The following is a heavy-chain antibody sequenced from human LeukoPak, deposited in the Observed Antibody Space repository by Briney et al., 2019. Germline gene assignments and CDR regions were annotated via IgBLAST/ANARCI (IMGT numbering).Heavy chain of an antibody. CDR1: GGSISSYY. J-gene: IGHJ6*03. D-gene: IGHD3-10*01. V-gene: IGHV4-59*01. CDR2: IYYSGST. CDR3: ARRRFGELIAYYYMDV. Sequence: PPETLSLTCTVSGGSISSYYWSWIRQPPGKGLEWIGYIYYSGSTNYNPSLKSRVTISVDTSKNQFSLKLSSMTAADTAVYYCARRRFGELIAYYYMDVWGKGTTVTVSS.